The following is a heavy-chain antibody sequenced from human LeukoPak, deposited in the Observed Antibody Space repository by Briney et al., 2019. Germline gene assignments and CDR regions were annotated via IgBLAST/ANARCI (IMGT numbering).Heavy chain of an antibody. CDR3: ATHDVLTGYPYFDF. J-gene: IGHJ4*02. CDR1: GFIFRSYW. CDR2: IQQDGSVQ. D-gene: IGHD3-9*01. V-gene: IGHV3-7*01. Sequence: GGSLRLSCAASGFIFRSYWMSWVRQAPGKGLEWVANIQQDGSVQYYVDSVKGRFTISRDNAKNSLYLQTNSLSAEDTAVYYCATHDVLTGYPYFDFWGQGTLVTVSS.